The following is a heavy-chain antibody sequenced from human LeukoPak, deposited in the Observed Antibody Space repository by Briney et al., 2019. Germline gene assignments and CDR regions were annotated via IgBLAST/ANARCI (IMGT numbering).Heavy chain of an antibody. V-gene: IGHV3-30-3*01. J-gene: IGHJ1*01. Sequence: GRSLRLSCAASGFTFSSYAMHWVRQAPGKGLEWVAVISYDGSNKYYADSVKGRFTISRDNSKNTLYLQMNSLRAEDTAVYYCAADIAARPPYFQHWGQGTLATVSS. CDR1: GFTFSSYA. CDR2: ISYDGSNK. CDR3: AADIAARPPYFQH. D-gene: IGHD6-6*01.